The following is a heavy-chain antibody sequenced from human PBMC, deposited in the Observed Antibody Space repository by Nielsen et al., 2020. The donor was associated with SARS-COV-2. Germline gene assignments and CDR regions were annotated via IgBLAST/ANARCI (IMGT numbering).Heavy chain of an antibody. J-gene: IGHJ6*03. CDR1: GFTFSTYG. D-gene: IGHD3-9*01. CDR3: ATSGDDILAGYYTPYMDV. V-gene: IGHV3-30*03. Sequence: GGSLRLSCAASGFTFSTYGIHWVRQPPGKGLEWVALISYDGSDKHYAGSVKGRFTISRDNSKNTLFLQMNSLRTEDTAVYYCATSGDDILAGYYTPYMDVWGKGTTVTVSS. CDR2: ISYDGSDK.